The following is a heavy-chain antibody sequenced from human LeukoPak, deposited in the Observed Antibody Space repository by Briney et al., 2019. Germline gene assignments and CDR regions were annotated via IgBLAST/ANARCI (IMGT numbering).Heavy chain of an antibody. CDR3: TREGNRRSFDY. CDR1: GFTFSNYW. D-gene: IGHD2/OR15-2a*01. J-gene: IGHJ4*02. CDR2: IKQDGSET. Sequence: GGSLRLSCAASGFTFSNYWMSWVRQAPGKGLEWVANIKQDGSETYYVDSVTGRFTISRDNAKNSLSLQMNSLRAEDTAVYYCTREGNRRSFDYWGQGTLVTVSS. V-gene: IGHV3-7*01.